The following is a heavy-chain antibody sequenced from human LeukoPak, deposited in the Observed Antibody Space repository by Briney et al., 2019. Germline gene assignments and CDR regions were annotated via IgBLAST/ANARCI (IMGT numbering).Heavy chain of an antibody. CDR3: ARTRAYCSGDKCLIDY. V-gene: IGHV3-13*01. CDR1: GYTFNNYD. D-gene: IGHD2-21*01. J-gene: IGHJ4*02. CDR2: IGTTDDT. Sequence: PGGSLRLFCAASGYTFNNYDMHWVRHPTGKGLEWVSAIGTTDDTYYVDSVKGRFTISREDAENSLYLQMNSLRVGDTAVYYCARTRAYCSGDKCLIDYWGQGTLVTVSS.